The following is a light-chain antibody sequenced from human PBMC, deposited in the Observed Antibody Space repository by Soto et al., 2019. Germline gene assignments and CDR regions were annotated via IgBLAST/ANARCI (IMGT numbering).Light chain of an antibody. J-gene: IGKJ1*01. CDR2: WAS. V-gene: IGKV4-1*01. CDR3: QQYYSTPWT. Sequence: DIVMTQSPDSLAVSLGERATINCKSSQSVLYNSNNKNYLAWYQQKPGQPPQLLIYWASTRESGVPDRFSGSESGTDFTLTISSLQAEDVAVYYCQQYYSTPWTFGQGTKVEI. CDR1: QSVLYNSNNKNY.